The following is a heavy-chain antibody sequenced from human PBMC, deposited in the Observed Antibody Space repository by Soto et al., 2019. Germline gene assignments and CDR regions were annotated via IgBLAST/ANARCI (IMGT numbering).Heavy chain of an antibody. J-gene: IGHJ4*02. V-gene: IGHV3-23*01. CDR3: AKRPASIITFDY. Sequence: GSLRLSCAASGFTFSNYAMSWVRQAPGKGLEWVSTISGNGGSTYYADSVKGRFTISRDNSKNMLFLQINSMRDDDSAVYYCAKRPASIITFDYWGQGTPVTVSS. D-gene: IGHD2-2*01. CDR1: GFTFSNYA. CDR2: ISGNGGST.